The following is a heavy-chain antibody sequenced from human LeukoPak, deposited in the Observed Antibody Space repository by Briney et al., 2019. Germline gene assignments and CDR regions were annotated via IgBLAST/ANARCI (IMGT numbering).Heavy chain of an antibody. V-gene: IGHV4-59*01. CDR1: GGSISSYY. Sequence: SETLSLTCTVSGGSISSYYWSWLRQPPGKGLEWIGYIYYSGSTNYNPSLKSRVTISVDTSKNQFSLKLSSVTAADTAVYYCARDPTYYDFWSGYYDYWGQGTLVTVSS. J-gene: IGHJ4*02. CDR3: ARDPTYYDFWSGYYDY. D-gene: IGHD3-3*01. CDR2: IYYSGST.